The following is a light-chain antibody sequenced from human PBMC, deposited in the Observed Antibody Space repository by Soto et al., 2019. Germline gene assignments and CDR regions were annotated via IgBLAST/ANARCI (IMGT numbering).Light chain of an antibody. CDR1: SGHSRYA. J-gene: IGLJ2*01. V-gene: IGLV4-69*01. Sequence: QSVLTQSPSASASLGASVKLTCTLSSGHSRYAIALHQQQPEKGPRYLMKINSDGSHSKGDGIPDRFSGSSSGAERYLTIASLQSEDEADYYCQAWGSGVQVFGGGTKLTVL. CDR2: INSDGSH. CDR3: QAWGSGVQV.